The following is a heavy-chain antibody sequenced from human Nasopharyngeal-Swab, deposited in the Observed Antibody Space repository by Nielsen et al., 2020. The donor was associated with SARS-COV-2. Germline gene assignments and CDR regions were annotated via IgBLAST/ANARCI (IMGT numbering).Heavy chain of an antibody. D-gene: IGHD3-9*01. Sequence: KVSCKGSGYRFTSYWIGWVRQMPGKGLEWMGIIYPGDSDTRYSPSFQGQVTISADKSISTAYLQWSSLKASDTAMYYCARQSPSILWGEAFDIWGQGTMVTVSS. CDR3: ARQSPSILWGEAFDI. J-gene: IGHJ3*02. V-gene: IGHV5-51*01. CDR1: GYRFTSYW. CDR2: IYPGDSDT.